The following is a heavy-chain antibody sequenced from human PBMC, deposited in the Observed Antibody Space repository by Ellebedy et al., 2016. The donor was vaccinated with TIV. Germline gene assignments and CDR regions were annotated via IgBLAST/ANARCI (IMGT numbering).Heavy chain of an antibody. D-gene: IGHD5-12*01. J-gene: IGHJ3*02. CDR3: AIDDSGPQAFDI. Sequence: PGGSLRLSCEVSGFSLRNYWIHWVRQIPGKGLVWLSHIKGDGSRTKYADSVRGRFTISTDEAKNMVYLQMNSLRDEDTAVYYCAIDDSGPQAFDIWGQGTVVTVTS. V-gene: IGHV3-74*03. CDR2: IKGDGSRT. CDR1: GFSLRNYW.